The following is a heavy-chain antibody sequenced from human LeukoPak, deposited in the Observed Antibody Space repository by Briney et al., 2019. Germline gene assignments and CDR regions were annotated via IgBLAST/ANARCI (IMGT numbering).Heavy chain of an antibody. Sequence: SETLSLTCTVSGGSISSSSYYWSWIRQPAGKGLEWIGRIYTSGSTNYNPSLKSRVTMSVDTSKNQFSLKLSSVTAADTAVYYCARLFMVRGATYYYYYMGVWGKGTTVTISS. CDR3: ARLFMVRGATYYYYYMGV. D-gene: IGHD3-10*01. V-gene: IGHV4-61*02. J-gene: IGHJ6*03. CDR2: IYTSGST. CDR1: GGSISSSSYY.